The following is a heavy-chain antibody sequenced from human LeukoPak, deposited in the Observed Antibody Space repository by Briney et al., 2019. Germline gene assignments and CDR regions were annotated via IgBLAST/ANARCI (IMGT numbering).Heavy chain of an antibody. CDR1: GFTFSSYA. CDR2: ISGSGGST. V-gene: IGHV3-23*01. CDR3: AKDRGYDFWSAYHPGDY. D-gene: IGHD3-3*01. Sequence: QTGGSLRLSCAASGFTFSSYAMSWVRQAPGKGLEWVSAISGSGGSTYYADSVKGRFTISRDNSKNTLYLQMNSLRAEDTAVYYCAKDRGYDFWSAYHPGDYWGQGTLVTVSP. J-gene: IGHJ4*02.